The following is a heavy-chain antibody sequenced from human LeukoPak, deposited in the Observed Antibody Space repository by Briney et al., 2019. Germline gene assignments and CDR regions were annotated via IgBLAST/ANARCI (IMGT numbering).Heavy chain of an antibody. J-gene: IGHJ3*02. CDR1: GGSISSGSYY. D-gene: IGHD3-3*01. V-gene: IGHV4-61*02. CDR3: ASAGSITIFGVVISRDAFDI. CDR2: IYTSGST. Sequence: PSETLSLTCTVSGGSISSGSYYWSWIRQPAGKGLEWIGRIYTSGSTNYNPSLKSRVTISVDMSKNQFSLKLSSVTAADTAVYYCASAGSITIFGVVISRDAFDIWGQGTMVTVSS.